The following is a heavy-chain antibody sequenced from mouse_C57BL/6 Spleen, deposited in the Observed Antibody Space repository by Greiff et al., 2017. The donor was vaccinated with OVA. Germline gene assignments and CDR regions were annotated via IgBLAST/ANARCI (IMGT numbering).Heavy chain of an antibody. J-gene: IGHJ2*01. CDR3: ARDQRAYSFDY. Sequence: EVHLVESGGGLVKPGGSLKLSCAASGFTFSSYAMSWVRQTPEKRLEWVATISDGGSYTYYPANVKGRFTISRYNAKNNLYLKRSHLKDADTAMYYCARDQRAYSFDYWGQGTTLTVSS. D-gene: IGHD3-3*01. V-gene: IGHV5-4*01. CDR2: ISDGGSYT. CDR1: GFTFSSYA.